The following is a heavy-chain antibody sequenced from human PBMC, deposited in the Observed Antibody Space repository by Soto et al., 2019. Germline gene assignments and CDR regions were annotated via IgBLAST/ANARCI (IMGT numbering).Heavy chain of an antibody. D-gene: IGHD3-3*02. Sequence: SESLSPTCTVSGGSSGSFYWSWIRQSPGGTLEWIGYIYASRATTYNPSLESRITMSVDSPNNEFPLDLSSVTAADTAVDYCARSHSFDGSIYHDYFDLWGPGTLVTVS. J-gene: IGHJ4*02. V-gene: IGHV4-59*01. CDR3: ARSHSFDGSIYHDYFDL. CDR1: GGSSGSFY. CDR2: IYASRAT.